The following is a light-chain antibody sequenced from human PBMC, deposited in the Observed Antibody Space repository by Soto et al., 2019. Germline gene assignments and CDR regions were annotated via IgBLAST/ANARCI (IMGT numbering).Light chain of an antibody. CDR1: SSDIGYYDY. CDR3: ASYTSSSTSVI. J-gene: IGLJ2*01. CDR2: EVS. V-gene: IGLV2-14*01. Sequence: QSALTQPASVSGSPGQSITISCTGTSSDIGYYDYVSWYQHHSGKAPKLIIFEVSNRPSGISSRFSGSKSGNTASLTISGLQAEDEADYYCASYTSSSTSVIFGRGTKLTVL.